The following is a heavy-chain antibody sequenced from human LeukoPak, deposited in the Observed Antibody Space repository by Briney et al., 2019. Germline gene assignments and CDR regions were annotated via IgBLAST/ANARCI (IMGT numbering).Heavy chain of an antibody. CDR1: GGSISSGGYY. J-gene: IGHJ4*02. CDR3: ARYYGSGSYAVDY. D-gene: IGHD3-10*01. Sequence: TLSLTCTVSGGSISSGGYYWSWIRQHPGKGLEWIGYIYYSGSTYYNPSLKSRVTISVDTSKNQFSLKLSSVTAADTAVYYCARYYGSGSYAVDYWGQGTLVTVSS. CDR2: IYYSGST. V-gene: IGHV4-31*03.